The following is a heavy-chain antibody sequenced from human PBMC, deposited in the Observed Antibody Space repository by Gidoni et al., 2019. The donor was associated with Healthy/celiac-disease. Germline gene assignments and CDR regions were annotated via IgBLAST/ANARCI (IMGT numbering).Heavy chain of an antibody. D-gene: IGHD5-18*01. V-gene: IGHV3-30*04. CDR1: GFTFSSYA. CDR2: ISYDGSNK. CDR3: ARGDTYYFDY. J-gene: IGHJ4*02. Sequence: QVQLVESGGGVVQPGRSLRLSCAASGFTFSSYAMHRVRQAPGKGLEWVAVISYDGSNKYYADSVKGRFTISRDNSKNTLYLQMNSLRAEDTAVYYCARGDTYYFDYWGQGTLVTVSS.